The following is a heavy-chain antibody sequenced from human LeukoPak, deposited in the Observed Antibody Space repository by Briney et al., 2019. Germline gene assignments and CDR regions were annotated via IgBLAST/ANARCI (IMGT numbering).Heavy chain of an antibody. Sequence: PSETLSLTCTVSGDSISSSYYYWGWIRQPPGKGLEWIGSIFYSGNTYYNPSLKSRVTISVDTSKNQFSLNLSSVTAADTAVYYCARTSGYDLEFQHWGQGTRVTVSS. CDR2: IFYSGNT. J-gene: IGHJ1*01. D-gene: IGHD5-12*01. CDR1: GDSISSSYYY. CDR3: ARTSGYDLEFQH. V-gene: IGHV4-39*07.